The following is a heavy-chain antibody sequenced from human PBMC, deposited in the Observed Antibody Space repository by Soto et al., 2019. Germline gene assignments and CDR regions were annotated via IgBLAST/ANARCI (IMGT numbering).Heavy chain of an antibody. CDR2: IRSKAYGGTT. J-gene: IGHJ6*03. CDR1: GFTFGDYA. V-gene: IGHV3-49*03. CDR3: TRDGTTAVAGFYYYYYMDV. D-gene: IGHD6-19*01. Sequence: GGSLRLSCTASGFTFGDYAMSWFRQAPGKGLEWVGFIRSKAYGGTTEYAASVKGRFTISRDDSKSIAYLQMNSLKTEDTAVYYCTRDGTTAVAGFYYYYYMDVWGKGTTVTVSS.